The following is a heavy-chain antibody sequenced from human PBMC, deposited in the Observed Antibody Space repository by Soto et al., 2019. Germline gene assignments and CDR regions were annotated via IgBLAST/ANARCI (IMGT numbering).Heavy chain of an antibody. CDR1: GINVNSDY. CDR2: IYSGETT. CDR3: TRDGRGLGRLSLFEY. V-gene: IGHV3-53*01. J-gene: IGHJ4*02. Sequence: GGGLINPGGSLRLSCAASGINVNSDYMNWVRQTPGKGLEWVASIYSGETTYYADSVRGRFTISSDKSKNTLYLQLSSLRIEDTAVYYCTRDGRGLGRLSLFEYWGQGVLVTVSS. D-gene: IGHD2-21*02.